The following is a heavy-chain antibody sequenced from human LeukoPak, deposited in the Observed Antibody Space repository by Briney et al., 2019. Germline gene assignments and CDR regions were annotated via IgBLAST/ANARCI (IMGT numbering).Heavy chain of an antibody. J-gene: IGHJ5*02. Sequence: PSETLSLTCTVSGYSISSGYYWGWIRQPPGKGLEWIGEINHSGSTNYNPSLKSRVTISVDTSKNQFSLKLSSVTAADTAVYYCARVCNDFWSGYYRNWFDPWGQGTLVTVSS. CDR1: GYSISSGYY. V-gene: IGHV4-38-2*02. D-gene: IGHD3-3*01. CDR3: ARVCNDFWSGYYRNWFDP. CDR2: INHSGST.